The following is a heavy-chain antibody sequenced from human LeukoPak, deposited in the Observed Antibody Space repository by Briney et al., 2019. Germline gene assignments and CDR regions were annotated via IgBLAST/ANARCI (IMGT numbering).Heavy chain of an antibody. CDR1: GGSISNSSYF. V-gene: IGHV4-39*01. D-gene: IGHD2-15*01. CDR3: ARILCSGKSCYSGY. J-gene: IGHJ4*02. CDR2: IYYSGSA. Sequence: PSETLSLTCTVSGGSISNSSYFWGWIRQPPGKGLEWIGSIYYSGSAYYNPSLKSRVTISVDTSKNQFSLKLSSVTAADTAVYYCARILCSGKSCYSGYWGQGTLVTVSS.